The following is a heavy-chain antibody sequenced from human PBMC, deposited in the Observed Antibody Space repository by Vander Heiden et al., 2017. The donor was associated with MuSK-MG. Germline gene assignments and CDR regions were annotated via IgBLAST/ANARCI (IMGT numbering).Heavy chain of an antibody. D-gene: IGHD2-2*01. CDR2: FDPEDGET. J-gene: IGHJ5*02. Sequence: QVQLVQSGAEVKKPGASVKVSCKVSGYTLTKLSMHWVRQAPGKGLEWMGGFDPEDGETIYEQKFQGRVTMTEDTSTDTAYMELSSLRSEDTAVYYCATVGYGSSTSCYYWFDPWGQGTLVTVSS. CDR3: ATVGYGSSTSCYYWFDP. CDR1: GYTLTKLS. V-gene: IGHV1-24*01.